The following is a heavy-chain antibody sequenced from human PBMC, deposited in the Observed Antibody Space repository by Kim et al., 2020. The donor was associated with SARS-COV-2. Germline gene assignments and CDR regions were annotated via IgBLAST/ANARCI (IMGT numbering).Heavy chain of an antibody. Sequence: YYIPSLKSRVTIPADTAKNQSSLKRSSVTAAGTAVYYCARTGSGSYSTIDYWGQGTLVTVSS. J-gene: IGHJ4*02. D-gene: IGHD3-10*01. V-gene: IGHV4-39*07. CDR3: ARTGSGSYSTIDY.